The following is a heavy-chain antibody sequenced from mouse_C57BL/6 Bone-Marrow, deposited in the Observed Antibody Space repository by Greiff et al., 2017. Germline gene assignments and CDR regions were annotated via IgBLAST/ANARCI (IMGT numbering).Heavy chain of an antibody. CDR3: ARRAGY. D-gene: IGHD3-3*01. CDR2: IYPGDGDT. CDR1: GYAFSSSW. V-gene: IGHV1-82*01. J-gene: IGHJ2*01. Sequence: QVQLKESGPELVKPGASVKISCKASGYAFSSSWMNWVKQRPGKGLEWIGRIYPGDGDTNYNGKFKGKATLTAAISSSTAYMPLSSLTSEASAVYYCARRAGYWGQGTTRTVSS.